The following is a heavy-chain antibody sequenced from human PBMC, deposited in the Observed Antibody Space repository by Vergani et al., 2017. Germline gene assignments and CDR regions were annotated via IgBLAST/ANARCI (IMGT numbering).Heavy chain of an antibody. J-gene: IGHJ4*02. D-gene: IGHD5-24*01. CDR1: GFSLSTSGMC. V-gene: IGHV2-70*15. CDR3: ARSRGDGDAAGFDY. CDR2: IDWDDDK. Sequence: QVTLRESGPALVKPTQTLTLTCTFSGFSLSTSGMCVSWIRQPPGKALEWLARIDWDDDKYYSTYLKTRLTISKETSKSQVVLTMTNMDPVDTATYYCARSRGDGDAAGFDYWGQGTLVTVSS.